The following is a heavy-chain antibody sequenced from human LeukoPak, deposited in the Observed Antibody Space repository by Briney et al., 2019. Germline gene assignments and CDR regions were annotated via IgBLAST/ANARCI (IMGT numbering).Heavy chain of an antibody. CDR2: IIPIFGTA. J-gene: IGHJ3*02. D-gene: IGHD3-16*01. Sequence: SVKVSCKASGGTFSSYAISWVRQAPGQGLEWMGGIIPIFGTANYAQKFQGRVTITTDESTSTAYMELSSLRSEDTAVYYCARAGGSARDDAFDIWGQGTMVTVSS. V-gene: IGHV1-69*05. CDR1: GGTFSSYA. CDR3: ARAGGSARDDAFDI.